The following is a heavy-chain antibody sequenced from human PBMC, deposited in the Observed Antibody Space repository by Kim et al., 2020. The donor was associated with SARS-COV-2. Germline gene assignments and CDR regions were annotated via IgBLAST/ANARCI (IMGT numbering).Heavy chain of an antibody. J-gene: IGHJ6*02. CDR1: GYTFTSYD. D-gene: IGHD3-22*01. V-gene: IGHV1-8*01. CDR2: MNPNSGNT. Sequence: ASVKVSCKASGYTFTSYDINWVRQATGQGLEWMGWMNPNSGNTGYAQKFQGRVTMTRNTSISTAYMELSSLRSEDTAVYYCARGLLKLIPIVVVPYDYYGIDVWGQETTVTVSS. CDR3: ARGLLKLIPIVVVPYDYYGIDV.